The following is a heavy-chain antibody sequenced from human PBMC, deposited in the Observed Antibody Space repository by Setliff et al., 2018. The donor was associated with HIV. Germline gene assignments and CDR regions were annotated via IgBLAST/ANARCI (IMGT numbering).Heavy chain of an antibody. V-gene: IGHV4-4*07. D-gene: IGHD1-1*01. J-gene: IGHJ5*02. Sequence: SETLSLTCTVSGGSISSYYWSWIRQPAGKGLEWIGRIYTSGSTNYNPPLKSRVTMSVDTSKNQFSLKLSSVTAADTAVYYCARDTTPGIGQAANWFDPWGQGTLVTVSS. CDR1: GGSISSYY. CDR2: IYTSGST. CDR3: ARDTTPGIGQAANWFDP.